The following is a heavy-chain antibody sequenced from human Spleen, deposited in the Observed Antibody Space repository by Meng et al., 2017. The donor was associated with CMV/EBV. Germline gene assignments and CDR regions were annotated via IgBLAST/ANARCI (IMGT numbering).Heavy chain of an antibody. J-gene: IGHJ3*02. CDR2: INPDSGGT. CDR1: GYTFAGYY. CDR3: ARSYDVKLDSFDI. Sequence: ASVQVSCKASGYTFAGYYLHWLRQAPGQGPEWMGWINPDSGGTSYAQKYQGRVSMTRDTSITTTYMELSRLTSDDRAVYYCARSYDVKLDSFDIWGQGTMVTVSS. V-gene: IGHV1-2*02. D-gene: IGHD3-16*01.